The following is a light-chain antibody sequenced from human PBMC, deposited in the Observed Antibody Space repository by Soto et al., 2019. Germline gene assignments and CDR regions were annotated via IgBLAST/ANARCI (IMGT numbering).Light chain of an antibody. J-gene: IGKJ2*01. CDR1: QSVSTTS. CDR2: ATS. Sequence: EIVLTQSPGTLSLSPGERATFSCRPSQSVSTTSLAWYQQKPGLPPRLLMYATSSRATGIPDRFTGSGSATDFTLTISRVEPGDSAVYYCQQYGVSPFTFGHGTKLEI. V-gene: IGKV3-20*01. CDR3: QQYGVSPFT.